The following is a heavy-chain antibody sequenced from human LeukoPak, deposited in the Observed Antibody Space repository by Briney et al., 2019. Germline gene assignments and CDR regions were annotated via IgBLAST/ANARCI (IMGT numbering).Heavy chain of an antibody. CDR2: IYSGGST. CDR1: GFTVSSNY. CDR3: AREGRYFDCLLAAFDI. J-gene: IGHJ3*02. V-gene: IGHV3-66*01. Sequence: PGGSLRLSCAASGFTVSSNYMSWVRQAPGKGLEWVSVIYSGGSTYYADSVKGRFTISRDNSKNTLYLQMNSLRAEDTAVYYCAREGRYFDCLLAAFDIWGQGTMVTVSS. D-gene: IGHD3-9*01.